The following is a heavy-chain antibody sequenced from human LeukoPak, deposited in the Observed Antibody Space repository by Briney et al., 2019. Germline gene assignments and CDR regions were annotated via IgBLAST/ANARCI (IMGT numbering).Heavy chain of an antibody. Sequence: GGSLTLSCEASGFTFNNFWMNWVRQAPGKGLEWVANIKQEGSEKYYVDSVKGRFTISRDNAKNSLYLEANSLTAEDTAVYYCATWGIAVAGTFDYWGQGTLVTVS. V-gene: IGHV3-7*05. J-gene: IGHJ4*02. CDR3: ATWGIAVAGTFDY. CDR1: GFTFNNFW. D-gene: IGHD6-19*01. CDR2: IKQEGSEK.